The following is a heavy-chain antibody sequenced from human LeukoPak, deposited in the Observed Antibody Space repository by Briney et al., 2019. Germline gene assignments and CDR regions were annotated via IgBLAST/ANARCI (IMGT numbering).Heavy chain of an antibody. CDR2: SSGYNDNT. J-gene: IGHJ1*01. CDR3: ARDSRNIVSSSWNVNGEYFQH. CDR1: GHTFTSYG. D-gene: IGHD6-13*01. V-gene: IGHV1-18*01. Sequence: GASVKVSCKASGHTFTSYGISWVRQAPGQGLEWMGWSSGYNDNTNYAQKFQGRVTMTTDTSTSTAYMELRSLRSDDTAVYYCARDSRNIVSSSWNVNGEYFQHWGQGTLVTVSS.